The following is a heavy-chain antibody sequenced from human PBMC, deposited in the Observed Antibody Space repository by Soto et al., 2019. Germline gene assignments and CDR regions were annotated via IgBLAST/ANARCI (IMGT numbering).Heavy chain of an antibody. D-gene: IGHD4-17*01. CDR3: TAYHGDYNFDH. CDR2: FDPDEAET. J-gene: IGHJ5*02. CDR1: GYTLNEVA. Sequence: QVQLVQSGAEVKKPGASVKVPCKVSGYTLNEVAMHWVRQAPGKGLEWLGGFDPDEAETIYAQHFQGRVTMTEDTSTHTVYMELSSLRSEDTALYFCTAYHGDYNFDHWGQGTLVTVSS. V-gene: IGHV1-24*01.